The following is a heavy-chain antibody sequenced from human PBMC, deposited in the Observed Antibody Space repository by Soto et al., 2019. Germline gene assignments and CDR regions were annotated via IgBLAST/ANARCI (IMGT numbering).Heavy chain of an antibody. CDR3: ARGLATGEMATIYFDY. CDR2: IYYSGST. J-gene: IGHJ4*02. Sequence: QVQLQESGPGLVKPSETLSLTCTVSGGSISSYYWSWIRQPPGKGLEWIGYIYYSGSTNYNPSLTSRVTISVDTSKNQFSLKLSSVTAADTAVYYCARGLATGEMATIYFDYWGQGTLVTVSS. V-gene: IGHV4-59*01. D-gene: IGHD5-12*01. CDR1: GGSISSYY.